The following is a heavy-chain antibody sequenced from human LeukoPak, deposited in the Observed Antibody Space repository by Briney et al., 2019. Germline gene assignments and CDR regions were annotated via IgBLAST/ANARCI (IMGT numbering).Heavy chain of an antibody. CDR2: ISYSGST. Sequence: SETLSLTCTVSGGSIDRYYWTWIRQPPGEGLEWIGQISYSGSTNYNPSLKSRVTISVDTSRNQFSLKLTSVTAADTAVYYCARDSYNYGSGSFDSWGQGTLVTVSS. D-gene: IGHD5-18*01. V-gene: IGHV4-59*01. CDR3: ARDSYNYGSGSFDS. CDR1: GGSIDRYY. J-gene: IGHJ4*02.